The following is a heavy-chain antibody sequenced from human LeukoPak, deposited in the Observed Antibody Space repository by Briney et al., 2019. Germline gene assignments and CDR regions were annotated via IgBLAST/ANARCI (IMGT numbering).Heavy chain of an antibody. CDR3: ASAGHDGIGYKVC. J-gene: IGHJ4*02. CDR2: IYHSGSA. D-gene: IGHD3-22*01. Sequence: PSETLSLSCAVSGGSISSSNWWSWVRQPPGKGLEWIGEIYHSGSANYNPSLKSRVTISVDKSKNQFSLRLSSVTAADTAVYYCASAGHDGIGYKVCWGQGTLVTVSS. V-gene: IGHV4-4*02. CDR1: GGSISSSNW.